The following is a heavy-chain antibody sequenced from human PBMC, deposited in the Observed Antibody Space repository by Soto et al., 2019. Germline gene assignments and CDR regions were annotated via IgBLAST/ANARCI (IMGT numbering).Heavy chain of an antibody. Sequence: PGESLKISCKGPGHSFTSYWISWVRQMPGKGLEWMGRIDPSDSYTNYSPSFQGHVTISADKSISTAYLQWSSLKASDTAMYYCARPRDYSNYDVPVNAIDMDVWGQGTTVTVSS. V-gene: IGHV5-10-1*01. CDR2: IDPSDSYT. CDR3: ARPRDYSNYDVPVNAIDMDV. D-gene: IGHD4-4*01. CDR1: GHSFTSYW. J-gene: IGHJ6*02.